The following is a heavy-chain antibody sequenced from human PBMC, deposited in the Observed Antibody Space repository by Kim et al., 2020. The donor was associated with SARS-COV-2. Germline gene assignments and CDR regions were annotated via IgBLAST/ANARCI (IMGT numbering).Heavy chain of an antibody. J-gene: IGHJ4*02. Sequence: GGSLRLSCAASGFTFSSYAMHWVRQAPGKGLEWVAVISYDGSNKYYADSVKGRFTISRDNSKNTLYLQMNSLRAEDTAVYYCARDYDILTGYYDYWGQGT. CDR1: GFTFSSYA. CDR2: ISYDGSNK. D-gene: IGHD3-9*01. CDR3: ARDYDILTGYYDY. V-gene: IGHV3-30*04.